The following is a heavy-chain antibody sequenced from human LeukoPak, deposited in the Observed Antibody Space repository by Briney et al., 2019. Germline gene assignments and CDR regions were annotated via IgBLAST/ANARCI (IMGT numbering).Heavy chain of an antibody. CDR2: ISRSGSTI. CDR3: ARVRGYCTNGVCQWRPDFDY. CDR1: GFTFSSYE. V-gene: IGHV3-48*03. Sequence: GGSVRLSCAASGFTFSSYEMNWVRQAPGKGLEWVSYISRSGSTIYYADSVKGRFTISRDNAKNSLYLQMNSLRAEDTAVYYCARVRGYCTNGVCQWRPDFDYWGQGTLVTVSS. D-gene: IGHD2-8*01. J-gene: IGHJ4*02.